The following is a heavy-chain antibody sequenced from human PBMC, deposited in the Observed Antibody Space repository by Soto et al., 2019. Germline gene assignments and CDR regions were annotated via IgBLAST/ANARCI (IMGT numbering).Heavy chain of an antibody. CDR3: CHTWV. J-gene: IGHJ4*02. V-gene: IGHV3-7*01. CDR2: INEDGSEE. CDR1: GFSISDYW. Sequence: EVQMVESGGGLVQPGGSLRLSCAASGFSISDYWMSWVRQAPGKGLEWVGNINEDGSEENYVDSVKGRCTISRDNARNSLYLQMNSLRVEDTAVYYCCHTWVGGQGTLVTVSS. D-gene: IGHD1-26*01.